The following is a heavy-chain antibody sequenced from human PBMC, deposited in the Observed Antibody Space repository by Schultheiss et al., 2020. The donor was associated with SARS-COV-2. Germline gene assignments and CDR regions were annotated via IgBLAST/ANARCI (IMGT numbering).Heavy chain of an antibody. D-gene: IGHD1-7*01. J-gene: IGHJ4*02. CDR3: ARDNWNYFAAFDY. CDR2: IYYSGTT. V-gene: IGHV4-30-4*01. CDR1: GGSISSGDYY. Sequence: SETLSLTCTVSGGSISSGDYYWSWIRQPPGKGLEWIGYIYYSGTTYYNPSLRSRVTISLDTSKNQFSLKLSSVTAADTAVYYCARDNWNYFAAFDYWGQGTLVTVSS.